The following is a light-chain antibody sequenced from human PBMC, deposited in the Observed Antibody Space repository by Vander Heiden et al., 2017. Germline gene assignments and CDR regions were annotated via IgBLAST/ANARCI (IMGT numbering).Light chain of an antibody. Sequence: EIVMTQSPDTLSVSPGGRATITCRASQSVSTNLAWYQQRPGQAPRYLIYRASTRATGIPARFSGSGSGTEFTLTISSLQSEDFAVYYCQQYHNWPRTFGQGTKVEIK. CDR3: QQYHNWPRT. V-gene: IGKV3-15*01. J-gene: IGKJ1*01. CDR1: QSVSTN. CDR2: RAS.